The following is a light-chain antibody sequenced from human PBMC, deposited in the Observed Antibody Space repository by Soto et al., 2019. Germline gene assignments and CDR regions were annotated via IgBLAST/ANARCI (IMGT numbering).Light chain of an antibody. CDR2: HAS. CDR3: QKCGESPNN. V-gene: IGKV3-20*01. Sequence: EIVLTQAPGTLSLSPVERATLSCRSSQKISSSYLAWYQQKPAQAPRLLIYHASNRATGIPDRFSGSGSGTDFTLTISRLEPEDFAIYYCQKCGESPNNFGQGTRLEIK. J-gene: IGKJ5*01. CDR1: QKISSSY.